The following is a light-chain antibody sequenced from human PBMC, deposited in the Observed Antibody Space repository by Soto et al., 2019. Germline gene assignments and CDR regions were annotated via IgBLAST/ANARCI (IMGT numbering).Light chain of an antibody. J-gene: IGLJ1*01. CDR2: EVI. CDR1: SSAVGAYNS. V-gene: IGLV2-14*01. CDR3: SSSTSSSPLYV. Sequence: QSALTQPASVSGSPGQSITISCTGSSSAVGAYNSVSWYQQHPGKAPKLIIYEVINRPSGVSNRFSGSKSGDTASLTISGLQAEDEAEYYYSSSTSSSPLYVFGSGTKVTVL.